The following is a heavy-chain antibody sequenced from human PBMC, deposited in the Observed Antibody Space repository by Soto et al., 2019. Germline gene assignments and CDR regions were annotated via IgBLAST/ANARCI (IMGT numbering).Heavy chain of an antibody. Sequence: GGSLRLSCAASGFTFSSFAMSWVRQAPGKGLEWVSDISGSGGSTYYADSVKGRFTISRDNSKNTLYLQMNSLRAEDTAVYYCARARITIFGIFDYWGQGTLVTVSS. CDR3: ARARITIFGIFDY. D-gene: IGHD3-3*01. CDR1: GFTFSSFA. CDR2: ISGSGGST. V-gene: IGHV3-23*01. J-gene: IGHJ4*02.